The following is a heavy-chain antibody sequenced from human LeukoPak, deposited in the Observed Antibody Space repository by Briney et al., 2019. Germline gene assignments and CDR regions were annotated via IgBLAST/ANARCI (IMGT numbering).Heavy chain of an antibody. J-gene: IGHJ4*02. Sequence: SETLSLTCAVYGGSFSGYYRSWIRQPPGKGLEWIGKINHSGSTNYNPSLKSRVTISVDTSKNQFSLKLSSVTAADTAVYYCASIGYCSGGSCYGVDYWGQGTLVTVSS. CDR1: GGSFSGYY. CDR3: ASIGYCSGGSCYGVDY. V-gene: IGHV4-34*01. CDR2: INHSGST. D-gene: IGHD2-15*01.